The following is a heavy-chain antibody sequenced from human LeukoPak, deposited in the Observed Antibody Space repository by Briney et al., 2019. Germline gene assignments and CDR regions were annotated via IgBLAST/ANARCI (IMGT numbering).Heavy chain of an antibody. CDR2: ISDGGDDK. V-gene: IGHV3-30*10. Sequence: GGSLRLSCAASGFNFSSYAMHWVRQAPGKGLDWVAVISDGGDDKFYTDSVKGRFSISRDNSKNTLYLQMNRLRVEDTAAYHCESDLDYGDIDDSFDVWGQGTMVTVSS. J-gene: IGHJ3*01. CDR1: GFNFSSYA. CDR3: ESDLDYGDIDDSFDV. D-gene: IGHD4-17*01.